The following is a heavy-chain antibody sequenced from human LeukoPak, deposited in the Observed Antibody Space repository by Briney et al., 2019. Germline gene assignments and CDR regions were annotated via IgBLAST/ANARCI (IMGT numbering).Heavy chain of an antibody. CDR2: ISYDGGNK. CDR1: GFTFSNYA. Sequence: GRSLRLSCAASGFTFSNYAMHWVRQAPGKGLGWVALISYDGGNKYYADSVKGRFTISRDNSKNALYLQMNSLRPEDTAVFYCARDPRNYHDSSGSGNWYFDLWGRGTLVTVSS. V-gene: IGHV3-30*04. CDR3: ARDPRNYHDSSGSGNWYFDL. D-gene: IGHD3-22*01. J-gene: IGHJ2*01.